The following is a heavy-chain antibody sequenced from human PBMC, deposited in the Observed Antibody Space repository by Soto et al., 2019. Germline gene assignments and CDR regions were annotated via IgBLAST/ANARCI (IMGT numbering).Heavy chain of an antibody. CDR1: GYTFTSYG. J-gene: IGHJ4*02. V-gene: IGHV1-18*04. D-gene: IGHD5-12*01. Sequence: QVQLVQSGAEMKKPGASVKVSCKASGYTFTSYGISWVRQAPGQGLEWMGWISAYNGNTNYAQKLQGRVTMTTDTSTSTAYMELRSLRSDDTAVYYCARDKKSNIVATTWDYWGQGTLVTVSS. CDR3: ARDKKSNIVATTWDY. CDR2: ISAYNGNT.